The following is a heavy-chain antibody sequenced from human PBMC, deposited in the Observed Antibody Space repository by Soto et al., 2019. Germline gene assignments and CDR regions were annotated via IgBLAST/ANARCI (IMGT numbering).Heavy chain of an antibody. CDR2: INPNSGGT. V-gene: IGHV1-2*04. J-gene: IGHJ6*02. CDR3: ARNNDDYSLHFYGMDV. CDR1: GYTFTRYY. D-gene: IGHD3-16*01. Sequence: ASVKVSCKASGYTFTRYYIHWVRQAPGQGLEWMGWINPNSGGTNYAQNFQGWVTMTRDTSISTAYMELSRLRSDDTAVYFCARNNDDYSLHFYGMDVWGQGTTVTSP.